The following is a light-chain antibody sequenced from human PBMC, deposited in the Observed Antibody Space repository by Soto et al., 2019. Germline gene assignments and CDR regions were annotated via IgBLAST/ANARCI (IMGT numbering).Light chain of an antibody. Sequence: DIQMTQSPVSLFVSVGDRVTISCRASQGISNFVAWYQHKVGKSPTLLIYAASALESGVPSRFSGSGSGTDFNLTNSSLQPEDVATDYCQKYDSAPLAFGQGTKVELK. CDR3: QKYDSAPLA. CDR1: QGISNF. V-gene: IGKV1-27*01. CDR2: AAS. J-gene: IGKJ1*01.